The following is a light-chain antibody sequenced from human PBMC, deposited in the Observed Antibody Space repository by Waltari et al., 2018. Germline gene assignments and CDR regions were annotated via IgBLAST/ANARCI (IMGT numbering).Light chain of an antibody. CDR3: ATWDDSLNALV. V-gene: IGLV1-47*01. CDR2: KSD. Sequence: QSVLTQPPSASGTPGQRVAISCSGSSSNIGSNYLYWYQQLPGTAPKLLIYKSDQRASGVPDRFSGCKSGTSASLAISGLRSEDEADYYCATWDDSLNALVFGGGTKLTVL. CDR1: SSNIGSNY. J-gene: IGLJ3*02.